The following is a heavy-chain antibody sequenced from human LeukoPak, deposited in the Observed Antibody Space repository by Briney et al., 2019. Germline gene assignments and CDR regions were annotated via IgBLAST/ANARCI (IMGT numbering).Heavy chain of an antibody. D-gene: IGHD6-19*01. CDR2: INHSGST. CDR1: GGSISSGSSY. V-gene: IGHV4-39*07. CDR3: ASSIAVAGTFWVTATPFDY. Sequence: PSETLSLTCAVSGGSISSGSSYWSWIRQPPGRGLEWIGEINHSGSTNYNPSLKSRVTISVDTSKNQFSLKLSSVTAADTAVYYCASSIAVAGTFWVTATPFDYWGQGTLVTVSS. J-gene: IGHJ4*02.